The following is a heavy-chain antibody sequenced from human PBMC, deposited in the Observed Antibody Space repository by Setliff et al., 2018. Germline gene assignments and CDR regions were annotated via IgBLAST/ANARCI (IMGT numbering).Heavy chain of an antibody. CDR2: INPNSGDT. J-gene: IGHJ4*02. CDR1: GYTFTGYY. Sequence: ASVKVSCKASGYTFTGYYIHWVRQAPGQGIEWMGWINPNSGDTNYAQKFQGRVTMTRDTSITTAYMEVSRMRSDDTAVYYCARGQQLLTGDFKYWGQGTLVTGSS. V-gene: IGHV1-2*02. CDR3: ARGQQLLTGDFKY. D-gene: IGHD1-26*01.